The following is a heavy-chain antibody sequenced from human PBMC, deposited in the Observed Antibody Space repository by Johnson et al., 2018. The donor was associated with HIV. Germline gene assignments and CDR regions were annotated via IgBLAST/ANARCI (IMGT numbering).Heavy chain of an antibody. CDR3: ARDLGWELQSDGDAFDI. J-gene: IGHJ3*02. D-gene: IGHD1-26*01. V-gene: IGHV3-30-3*01. CDR2: ISYDGSNK. CDR1: GFTFSSYA. Sequence: QVQLVESGGGVVQPGRSLRLSCAASGFTFSSYAMHWVRQAPGKGLGWVAVISYDGSNKYYADSVKGRFTISRDNSKNTLYLQMNSLRAEDTAVYYCARDLGWELQSDGDAFDIWGQVTMVTVSS.